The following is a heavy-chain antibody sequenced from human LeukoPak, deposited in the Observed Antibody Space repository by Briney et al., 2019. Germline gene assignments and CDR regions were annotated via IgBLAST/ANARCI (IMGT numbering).Heavy chain of an antibody. CDR1: GGSLSVYY. CDR2: INHSGCT. CDR3: ARDSMVRGVIGY. D-gene: IGHD3-10*01. V-gene: IGHV4-34*01. Sequence: SDTLSLICGVYGGSLSVYYWRWVRQPPGKGLEWIGEINHSGCTNYSPSLKGPVTQFVDKSKNQVSLKLSYAKTAGPAVYYCARDSMVRGVIGYWGEGTLVSVSS. J-gene: IGHJ4*02.